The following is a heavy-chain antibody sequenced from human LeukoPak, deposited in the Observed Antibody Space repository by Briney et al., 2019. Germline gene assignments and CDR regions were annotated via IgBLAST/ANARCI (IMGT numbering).Heavy chain of an antibody. CDR2: LYYLGTS. CDR3: ARHRERLYGDFFDH. CDR1: GGSFSGYY. V-gene: IGHV4-34*01. D-gene: IGHD4-17*01. Sequence: SETLSLTCAVYGGSFSGYYWSWIRQPPGRGLEWIGSLYYLGTSYYNLSLKRRATISVDTSRNQFSLRLTSVTAADAALYYCARHRERLYGDFFDHWGQGTLVTVSP. J-gene: IGHJ4*02.